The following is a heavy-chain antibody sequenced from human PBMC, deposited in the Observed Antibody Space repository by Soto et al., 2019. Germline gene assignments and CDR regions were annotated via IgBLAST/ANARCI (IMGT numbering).Heavy chain of an antibody. CDR3: ARAEGYSSSWYGVY. CDR1: GGTFSSYA. CDR2: IIPIFGTA. V-gene: IGHV1-69*13. Sequence: ASVKVSGKASGGTFSSYAISWVRQAPGQGLEWMGGIIPIFGTANYAQKFQGRVTITADESTSTAYMELSSLRSEDTAVYYCARAEGYSSSWYGVYWGQGTLVTVSS. J-gene: IGHJ4*02. D-gene: IGHD6-13*01.